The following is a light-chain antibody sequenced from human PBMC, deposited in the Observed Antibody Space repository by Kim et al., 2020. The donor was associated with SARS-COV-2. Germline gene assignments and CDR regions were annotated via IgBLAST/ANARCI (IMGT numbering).Light chain of an antibody. CDR1: KTGRGNS. CDR3: QQYGKAPLT. V-gene: IGKV3-20*01. J-gene: IGKJ5*01. CDR2: GAS. Sequence: SPGEGVARSCRASKTGRGNSLAWYQQRHGRAPRLLISGASNRATGIPVRFSGSGSGTDFTLTISRLEPEDFVLYFCQQYGKAPLTFGQGTRLEIK.